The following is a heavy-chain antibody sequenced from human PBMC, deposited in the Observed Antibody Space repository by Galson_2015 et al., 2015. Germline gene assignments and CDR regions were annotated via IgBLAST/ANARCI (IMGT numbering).Heavy chain of an antibody. CDR1: GFTFSSYA. Sequence: SLRLSCAASGFTFSSYAVSWVRQAPGKGLEWVSLITASGGSPYYADSVKRRFTISRDNSKNTLYLQMNSLRAEDPAMYYCAKGVGSDFYYANDYWGQGTLVTVSS. CDR2: ITASGGSP. D-gene: IGHD3-22*01. V-gene: IGHV3-23*01. CDR3: AKGVGSDFYYANDY. J-gene: IGHJ4*02.